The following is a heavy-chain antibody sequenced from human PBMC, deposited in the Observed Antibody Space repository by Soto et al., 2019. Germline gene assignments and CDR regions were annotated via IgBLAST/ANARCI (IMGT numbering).Heavy chain of an antibody. D-gene: IGHD2-15*01. CDR2: IYHSGST. CDR1: GGSMGSGSYS. CDR3: ARRNPPRTNGEKYCSGGSCQEWFDT. Sequence: SLSLTCAVSGGSMGSGSYSWSWIRQPPGKVLEWSGYIYHSGSTYYNPSLKSRVTISVDRSKNQFSLKLSSVTAADTAVYSCARRNPPRTNGEKYCSGGSCQEWFDTWGQGTLVTVSS. V-gene: IGHV4-30-2*01. J-gene: IGHJ5*02.